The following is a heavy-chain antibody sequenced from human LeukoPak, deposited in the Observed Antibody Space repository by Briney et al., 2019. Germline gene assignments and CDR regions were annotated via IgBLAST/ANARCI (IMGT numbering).Heavy chain of an antibody. CDR3: ARQTGYFGY. Sequence: SETLSLTCTVSGGSISSSSYYWGWIRRPPGKGLEWIGSIYYSGSTYYNPSLKSRVTISVDTSKNQFSLKLSSVTAADTAVYYCARQTGYFGYWGQGTLVTASS. CDR2: IYYSGST. CDR1: GGSISSSSYY. V-gene: IGHV4-39*01. D-gene: IGHD3-3*01. J-gene: IGHJ4*02.